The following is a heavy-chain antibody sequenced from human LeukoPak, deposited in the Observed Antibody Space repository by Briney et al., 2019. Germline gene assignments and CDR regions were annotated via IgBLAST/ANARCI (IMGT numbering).Heavy chain of an antibody. J-gene: IGHJ4*02. V-gene: IGHV4-34*01. CDR3: AREPQMATIG. CDR2: INHSGST. Sequence: SETLSLTCAVYGGSFSGYYWSWIRQPPGKGLEWIGEINHSGSTDYNPSLKSRVTISVDTSKNQFSLKLSSVTAEDTAVYYCAREPQMATIGWGQGTLVTVSS. CDR1: GGSFSGYY. D-gene: IGHD5-24*01.